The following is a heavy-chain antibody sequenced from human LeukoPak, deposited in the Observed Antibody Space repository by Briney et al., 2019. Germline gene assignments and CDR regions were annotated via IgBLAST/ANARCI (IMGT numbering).Heavy chain of an antibody. CDR1: GYTFTASH. D-gene: IGHD1-14*01. CDR2: INPNSGDT. CDR3: ARAYSSYFPTSNYDSAEPPLNWFDP. J-gene: IGHJ5*02. Sequence: ASVKVSCKASGYTFTASHIHWVRQAPGQGLEWMGRINPNSGDTDYAQKFQGRVSMTRDRSINTAYMELSRLRSDDTAVYYCARAYSSYFPTSNYDSAEPPLNWFDPWGQGTLVIVSS. V-gene: IGHV1-2*06.